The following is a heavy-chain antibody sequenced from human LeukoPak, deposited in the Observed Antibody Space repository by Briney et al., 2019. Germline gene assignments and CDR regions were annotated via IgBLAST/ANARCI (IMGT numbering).Heavy chain of an antibody. CDR2: MNPNSGNA. CDR1: GYTFINYD. CDR3: ARAPGYDFWTRPYYYYYMDV. J-gene: IGHJ6*03. Sequence: ASVRVSCKASGYTFINYDINWVRQATGQGLEWVGWMNPNSGNAGYAQKFQGRVTMTRNTSISTAYMELSSLRSEDTAVYYCARAPGYDFWTRPYYYYYMDVWGKGTTVTVSS. D-gene: IGHD3-3*01. V-gene: IGHV1-8*01.